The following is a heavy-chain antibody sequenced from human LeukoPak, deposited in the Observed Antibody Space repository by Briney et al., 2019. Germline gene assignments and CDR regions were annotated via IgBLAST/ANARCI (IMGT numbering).Heavy chain of an antibody. D-gene: IGHD6-6*01. CDR1: GFTFSNYA. J-gene: IGHJ4*02. CDR2: ISGSGGST. CDR3: AKDLREYSSSSDYFDY. Sequence: GGSLRLSCEASGFTFSNYAMSWVRQAPEKGLEWVSGISGSGGSTYHADSVKGRFTISRDNSKNTLYLQMYSLRAEDTAVYYCAKDLREYSSSSDYFDYWGQGTLVTVSS. V-gene: IGHV3-23*01.